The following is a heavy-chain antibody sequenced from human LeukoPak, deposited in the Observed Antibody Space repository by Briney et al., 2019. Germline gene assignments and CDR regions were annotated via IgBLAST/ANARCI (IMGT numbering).Heavy chain of an antibody. D-gene: IGHD5-12*01. CDR1: GYSISSTYY. CDR3: ARGRSGYDYFDY. CDR2: ISHSGST. V-gene: IGHV4-38-2*02. J-gene: IGHJ4*02. Sequence: SETLSLTCTVSGYSISSTYYGAWIRQPPGKGLEWIATISHSGSTYYTPSLESRLTISLDTSKNQFSLKLSSVTAADTAVYYCARGRSGYDYFDYWGQGTLVTVSS.